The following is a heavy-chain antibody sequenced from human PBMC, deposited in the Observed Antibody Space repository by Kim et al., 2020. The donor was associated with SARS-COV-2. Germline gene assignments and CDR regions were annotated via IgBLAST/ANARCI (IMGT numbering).Heavy chain of an antibody. V-gene: IGHV4-30-2*01. Sequence: SETLSLTCAVSGGSISSGGYSWSWIRQPPGKGLEWIGYIYHSGSTYYNPSLKSRVTISVDRSKNQFSLKLSSVTAADTAVYYCARGHKSSSFHSRARFDPWGQGTLVTVSS. CDR1: GGSISSGGYS. CDR2: IYHSGST. CDR3: ARGHKSSSFHSRARFDP. J-gene: IGHJ5*02. D-gene: IGHD6-6*01.